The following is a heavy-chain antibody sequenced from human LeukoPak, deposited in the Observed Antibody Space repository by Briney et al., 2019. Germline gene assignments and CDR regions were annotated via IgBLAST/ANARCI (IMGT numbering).Heavy chain of an antibody. Sequence: SGPALVKPTQTLTLTCTFSGFSLSTSGMCVSWIRQPPGKALEWLARIDWDDDKYYSTSLKTRLTISKDTSKNQVVLTMTNVDPVDTATYYCARIHYRAYYFDYWGQGTLVTVSS. V-gene: IGHV2-70*11. D-gene: IGHD3-10*01. J-gene: IGHJ4*02. CDR3: ARIHYRAYYFDY. CDR2: IDWDDDK. CDR1: GFSLSTSGMC.